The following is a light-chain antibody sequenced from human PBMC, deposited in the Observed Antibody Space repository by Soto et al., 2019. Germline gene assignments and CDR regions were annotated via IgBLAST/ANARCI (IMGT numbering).Light chain of an antibody. V-gene: IGKV3-11*01. CDR1: QSVSSY. J-gene: IGKJ5*01. CDR3: QQYNNWPIT. Sequence: EIVLTQSPATLSLSPGERATLSCRASQSVSSYLAWYQQKPGQAPRLLIYDASNRATGIPARFSGSGSGTEFTLTITSLQSEDFAVYYCQQYNNWPITFGQGTRLEN. CDR2: DAS.